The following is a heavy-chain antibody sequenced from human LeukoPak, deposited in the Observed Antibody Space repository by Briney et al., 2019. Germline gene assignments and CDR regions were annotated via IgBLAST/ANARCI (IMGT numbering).Heavy chain of an antibody. J-gene: IGHJ6*02. V-gene: IGHV1-69*13. Sequence: ASVEVSCKASGGAFSSYAISWVRQAPGQGLEWMGGIIPIFGTANYAQKFQGRVTITADESTSTAYMELSSLRSEDTAVYYCARVLVYKSMVHRPLYYYYGMDVWGQGTTVTVSS. CDR3: ARVLVYKSMVHRPLYYYYGMDV. CDR1: GGAFSSYA. D-gene: IGHD3-10*01. CDR2: IIPIFGTA.